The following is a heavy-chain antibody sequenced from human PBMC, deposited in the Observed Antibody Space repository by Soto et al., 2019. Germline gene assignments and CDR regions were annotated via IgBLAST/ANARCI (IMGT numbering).Heavy chain of an antibody. Sequence: EVQLVESGGGLVKPGGSLRLSCAASGFTFSSYSMNWVRQAPGKGLEWVSSISSSSTYIYYADSVKGRFTISRDNANNSLYLQMNTLSAEDTALYYWARGYSYGSDNPFDYWGQGTLVTVSS. CDR2: ISSSSTYI. CDR3: ARGYSYGSDNPFDY. J-gene: IGHJ4*02. V-gene: IGHV3-21*01. D-gene: IGHD5-18*01. CDR1: GFTFSSYS.